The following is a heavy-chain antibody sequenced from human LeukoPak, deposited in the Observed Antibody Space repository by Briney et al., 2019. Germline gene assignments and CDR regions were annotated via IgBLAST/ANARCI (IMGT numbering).Heavy chain of an antibody. V-gene: IGHV3-7*01. Sequence: GGSLRLSCAASGFTFSNYWMSCVRQAPGKGLEWVAIIRQDGSEKKYVDSVKGRFTISRDNAKNSLYLEMNSLRAEDTAVYYCTRLSRSSSSNYWGQGTLVTVSS. CDR1: GFTFSNYW. J-gene: IGHJ4*02. CDR3: TRLSRSSSSNY. D-gene: IGHD6-6*01. CDR2: IRQDGSEK.